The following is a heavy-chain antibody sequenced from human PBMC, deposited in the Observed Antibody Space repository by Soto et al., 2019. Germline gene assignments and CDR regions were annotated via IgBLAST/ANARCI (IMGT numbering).Heavy chain of an antibody. CDR3: AKELSSMWFPLDY. V-gene: IGHV3-23*01. CDR1: GFTFSSYA. D-gene: IGHD6-13*01. CDR2: ISGSGGST. Sequence: GGSLRLSCAASGFTFSSYAMSWVRQAPGKGLEWVSAISGSGGSTYYADSVKGRFTISGDSSKNTLYLNMNSLRAEDTAVYYCAKELSSMWFPLDYWGQGTLVTVSS. J-gene: IGHJ4*02.